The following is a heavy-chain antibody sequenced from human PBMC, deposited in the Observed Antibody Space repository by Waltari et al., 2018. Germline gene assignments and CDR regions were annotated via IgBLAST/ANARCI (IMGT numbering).Heavy chain of an antibody. V-gene: IGHV4-4*02. Sequence: QLQLQESGPGLVKPSGTLSLNCTVSGDSVSSASWWSWVRQSPQKGLEWIGQVVPSGRTNYGPSFASRVTVSVDTSNNLISLTMTSATAADTAIYFCARDRGRGLYLDTWGPGTLVTVSP. D-gene: IGHD2-15*01. CDR2: VVPSGRT. CDR3: ARDRGRGLYLDT. J-gene: IGHJ1*01. CDR1: GDSVSSASW.